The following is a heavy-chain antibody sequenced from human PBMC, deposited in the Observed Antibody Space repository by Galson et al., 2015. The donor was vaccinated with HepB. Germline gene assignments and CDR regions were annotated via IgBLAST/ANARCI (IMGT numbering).Heavy chain of an antibody. CDR2: ISGSGGST. CDR1: GFTFSSYA. CDR3: AKSHIVFWQGPQPAYYYYGMDV. J-gene: IGHJ6*02. V-gene: IGHV3-23*01. D-gene: IGHD2-21*01. Sequence: SLRLSCAASGFTFSSYAMRWVRQAPGKGLEWVSAISGSGGSTYYADSVKGRFTISRDNSKNTLYLQMNSLRAEDTAVYYCAKSHIVFWQGPQPAYYYYGMDVWGQGTPVTVSS.